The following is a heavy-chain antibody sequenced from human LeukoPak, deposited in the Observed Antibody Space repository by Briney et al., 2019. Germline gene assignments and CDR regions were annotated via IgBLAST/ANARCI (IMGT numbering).Heavy chain of an antibody. Sequence: PSQTLSLTCAVSGGSISSGGYSWSWIRQPPGKGLEWIGCIYHSGSTYYNPSLKSRVTISVDRSKNQFSLKLSSVTAADTAVYYCARGGGPTPFDYWGQGTLVTVSS. CDR2: IYHSGST. CDR3: ARGGGPTPFDY. CDR1: GGSISSGGYS. D-gene: IGHD2-15*01. V-gene: IGHV4-30-2*01. J-gene: IGHJ4*02.